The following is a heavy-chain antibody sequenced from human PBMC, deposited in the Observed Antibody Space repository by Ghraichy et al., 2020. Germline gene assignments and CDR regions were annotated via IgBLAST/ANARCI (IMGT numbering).Heavy chain of an antibody. Sequence: SGPTLVKPTETLTLTCTVSGFSLSNARMGVSWIRQPPGKALEWLAHIFSNDEKSYSTSLKSRLTISKDTSKSQVVLTMTNMDPVDTATYYCAREVILPYCSSTSCYRGYYYYYGMDVWGQGTTVTVSS. CDR3: AREVILPYCSSTSCYRGYYYYYGMDV. CDR1: GFSLSNARMG. J-gene: IGHJ6*02. V-gene: IGHV2-26*01. CDR2: IFSNDEK. D-gene: IGHD2-2*02.